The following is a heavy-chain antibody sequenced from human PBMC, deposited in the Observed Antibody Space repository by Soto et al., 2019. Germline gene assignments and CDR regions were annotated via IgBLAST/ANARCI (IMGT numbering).Heavy chain of an antibody. J-gene: IGHJ4*02. V-gene: IGHV3-53*01. Sequence: EVQLVESGGGLIQPGGSLKLSCAASGFTVGNNYMSWVRQAPGKGLEWVSLIYSTGTTKYADSVKGRFTVSRDNAKNTLYLQMNSLRAEDTSVYYCAKYGRGSGSHYNSFGYWGQGTLVTVS. D-gene: IGHD3-10*01. CDR3: AKYGRGSGSHYNSFGY. CDR1: GFTVGNNY. CDR2: IYSTGTT.